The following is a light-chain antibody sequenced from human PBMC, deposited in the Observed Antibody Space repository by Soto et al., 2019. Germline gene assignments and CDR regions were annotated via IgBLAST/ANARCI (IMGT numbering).Light chain of an antibody. V-gene: IGKV3-20*01. CDR1: QSVSDSY. J-gene: IGKJ4*01. CDR2: GAS. Sequence: EIVLTQSPGTLSLSPGERATLSCRASQSVSDSYLAWYQQKPGQAPRLLIYGASSRSTGIPDRFSGSGSGTDFTLTISRLEPEDFAVYYCQQYGTSPLTFGGGTKVASK. CDR3: QQYGTSPLT.